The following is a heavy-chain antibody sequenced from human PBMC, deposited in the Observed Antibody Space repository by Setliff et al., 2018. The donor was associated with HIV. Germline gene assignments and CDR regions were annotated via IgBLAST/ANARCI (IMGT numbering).Heavy chain of an antibody. V-gene: IGHV4-59*08. CDR2: IYYSGST. J-gene: IGHJ4*02. CDR3: ARHKSQPYYFDY. CDR1: GGSISSYY. Sequence: PSETLSLTCTVSGGSISSYYWSWIRQPPGKGLEWIGYIYYSGSTNYNSSLKSRVTISVDTSKNQFSLKLSSVTAADTAVYYCARHKSQPYYFDYWGQGTLVTVSS.